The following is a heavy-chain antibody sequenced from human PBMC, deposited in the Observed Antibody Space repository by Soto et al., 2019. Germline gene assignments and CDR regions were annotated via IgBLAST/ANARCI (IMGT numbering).Heavy chain of an antibody. V-gene: IGHV1-8*02. Sequence: GASVKVSCKASGYTFTSYGISWVRQATGQGLEWMGWMNPNSGNTGYAQKFQGRVTMTRNTSISTAYMELSSLRSEDTAVYYCARPPWGSSSWRNYYYMDVWGKGTTVTVSS. D-gene: IGHD6-13*01. J-gene: IGHJ6*03. CDR3: ARPPWGSSSWRNYYYMDV. CDR2: MNPNSGNT. CDR1: GYTFTSYG.